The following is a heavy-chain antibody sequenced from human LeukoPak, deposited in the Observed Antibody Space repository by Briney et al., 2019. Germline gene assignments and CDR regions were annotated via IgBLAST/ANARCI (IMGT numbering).Heavy chain of an antibody. J-gene: IGHJ6*02. CDR2: IYTSGST. D-gene: IGHD3-10*01. CDR3: ARDAYYYGSGSYSHYYYGMDV. CDR1: GGSISSYY. V-gene: IGHV4-4*07. Sequence: SETLSLTCTVSGGSISSYYWSWIRQPAGKGLEWVGRIYTSGSTNYNPSLKSRVTMSVDTSKNQFSLKLSSVTAADTAVYYCARDAYYYGSGSYSHYYYGMDVWGQGTTVTVSS.